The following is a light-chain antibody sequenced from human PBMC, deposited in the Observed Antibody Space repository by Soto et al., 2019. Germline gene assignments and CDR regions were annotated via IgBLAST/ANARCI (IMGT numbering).Light chain of an antibody. CDR2: NAS. Sequence: EIVLTQSPATLSLSPGERATLSCRASQSVRTYLAWYQQKLGQPPRLLIYNASNSATGIPGRFSGSCSGTDFTLTISSLEPEDFVVYYCQQRSYWPHTFGQGTLLEIK. J-gene: IGKJ5*01. CDR3: QQRSYWPHT. V-gene: IGKV3-11*01. CDR1: QSVRTY.